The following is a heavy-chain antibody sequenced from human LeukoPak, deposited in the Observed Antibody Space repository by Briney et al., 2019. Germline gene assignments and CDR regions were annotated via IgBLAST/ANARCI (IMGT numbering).Heavy chain of an antibody. CDR1: GGPISSYY. Sequence: SETLSLTCTVSGGPISSYYWSWIRQPPGKGLEWIGNIYYGENTYYNPSLKSRVTISIDTSKNQFYLKLSSLTAADTAVYYCARRDDSSGYHKIFDYWGPGTLVTVSS. CDR2: IYYGENT. J-gene: IGHJ4*02. CDR3: ARRDDSSGYHKIFDY. D-gene: IGHD3-22*01. V-gene: IGHV4-59*04.